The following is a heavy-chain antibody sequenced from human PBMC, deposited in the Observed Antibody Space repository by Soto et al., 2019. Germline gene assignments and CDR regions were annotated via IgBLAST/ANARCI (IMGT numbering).Heavy chain of an antibody. V-gene: IGHV3-66*01. CDR1: GFSVTNNY. CDR3: ARGRGSTGYLGREHYFDY. CDR2: IDIGGNT. D-gene: IGHD3-16*01. Sequence: EVQMVESGGGVVQPGGSLRLSCAASGFSVTNNYMNWVRQAPGKGLEWVSIIDIGGNTYYADSVKDRFTISRDDSKNTLYIQMDSLRPEDTAVYFWARGRGSTGYLGREHYFDYWGQGTLVTVSP. J-gene: IGHJ4*02.